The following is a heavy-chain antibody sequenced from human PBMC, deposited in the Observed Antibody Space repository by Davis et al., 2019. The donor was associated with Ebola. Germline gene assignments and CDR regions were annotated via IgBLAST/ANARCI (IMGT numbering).Heavy chain of an antibody. CDR1: GFIFSSYW. CDR2: IKEDGSAK. Sequence: GESLKISCAASGFIFSSYWMSWVRQAPGKGLEWVANIKEDGSAKYYVDSVKGRFTISRDNAKNSLYLQMNSLRAEDTAVYYCASESSSGYLDYWGQGTLVTVSS. CDR3: ASESSSGYLDY. D-gene: IGHD3-22*01. V-gene: IGHV3-7*03. J-gene: IGHJ4*02.